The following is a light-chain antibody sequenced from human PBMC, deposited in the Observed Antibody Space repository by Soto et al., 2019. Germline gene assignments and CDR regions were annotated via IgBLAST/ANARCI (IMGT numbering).Light chain of an antibody. J-gene: IGLJ1*01. CDR3: CSYAGSTTFYV. CDR1: TSDVGGYNY. V-gene: IGLV2-14*01. CDR2: DVS. Sequence: QSALTQPASVSGSPGQSIAISCTGTTSDVGGYNYVSWYQQHPGKAPKLMIYDVSNRPSGVSNRFSGSQSGNTASLTISGLQAEDEADYYCCSYAGSTTFYVFGTGTKLTVL.